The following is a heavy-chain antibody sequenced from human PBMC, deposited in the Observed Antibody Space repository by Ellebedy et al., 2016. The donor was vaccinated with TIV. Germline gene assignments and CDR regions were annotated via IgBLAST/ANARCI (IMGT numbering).Heavy chain of an antibody. CDR3: ARGSNGAFDY. V-gene: IGHV3-48*02. J-gene: IGHJ4*02. Sequence: GGSLRLSCATSGFTFSTYSMSWVRQAPGKGLEWISYISSSSSPIYYADSVKGRFTVSRDNAKNSLFLQMNSLRDDDTAVYYCARGSNGAFDYWGQGTLVTVSS. CDR1: GFTFSTYS. CDR2: ISSSSSPI. D-gene: IGHD4-17*01.